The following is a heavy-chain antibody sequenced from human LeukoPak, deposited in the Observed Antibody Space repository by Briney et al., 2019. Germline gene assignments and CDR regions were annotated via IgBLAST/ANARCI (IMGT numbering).Heavy chain of an antibody. V-gene: IGHV3-23*01. J-gene: IGHJ2*01. CDR3: AKGDIAGGISWYFDL. CDR1: GITFSRHA. CDR2: ISGTVIA. Sequence: PGGSLRLSCAASGITFSRHAMAWVRQAPGKGLEWVSTISGTVIAYYADSVKGRFTLSRDNSNNALYLHMDSLRADDTAIYYCAKGDIAGGISWYFDLWGRGTLVTASS. D-gene: IGHD1-26*01.